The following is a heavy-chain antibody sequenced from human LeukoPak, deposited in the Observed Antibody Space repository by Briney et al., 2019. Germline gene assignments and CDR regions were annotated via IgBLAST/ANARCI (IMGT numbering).Heavy chain of an antibody. D-gene: IGHD6-19*01. V-gene: IGHV3-21*04. Sequence: GGSLRLSCAASGFTFSSYSMNWVRRAPGKGLEWVSSISSSSSYIYYADSVKGRFTISRDNAKNSLYLQMNSLRAEDTAIYYCAKDHGTAVAGFYYWGQGTLVTVSS. J-gene: IGHJ4*02. CDR3: AKDHGTAVAGFYY. CDR2: ISSSSSYI. CDR1: GFTFSSYS.